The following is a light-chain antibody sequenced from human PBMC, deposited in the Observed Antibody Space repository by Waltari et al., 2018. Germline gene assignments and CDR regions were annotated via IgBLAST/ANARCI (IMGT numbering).Light chain of an antibody. Sequence: QSALTQPASVSGSPGQSITISCSGTSSDIGAYKHVSWYQQHPGKAPKRMIYEVSNRPSGVSNRFSGSKSGNTASLTISGLQADDESHYYCTSFTSSATWVFGGGTKVTVL. V-gene: IGLV2-14*01. CDR2: EVS. CDR1: SSDIGAYKH. CDR3: TSFTSSATWV. J-gene: IGLJ3*02.